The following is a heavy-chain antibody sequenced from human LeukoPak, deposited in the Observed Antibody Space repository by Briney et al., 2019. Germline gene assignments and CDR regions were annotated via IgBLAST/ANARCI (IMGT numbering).Heavy chain of an antibody. V-gene: IGHV4-39*01. CDR1: GGSISSSSYY. D-gene: IGHD6-19*01. J-gene: IGHJ4*02. Sequence: PSETLSLTCTVSGGSISSSSYYWGWIRQPPGKGLEWIGSIYYSGSTYYNPSLKSRVTISVDTSKNQFSLKLSSVTAADTAVVYWGRQALPGCRGWYSGTYYFDYWGQGTLVTVSS. CDR3: GRQALPGCRGWYSGTYYFDY. CDR2: IYYSGST.